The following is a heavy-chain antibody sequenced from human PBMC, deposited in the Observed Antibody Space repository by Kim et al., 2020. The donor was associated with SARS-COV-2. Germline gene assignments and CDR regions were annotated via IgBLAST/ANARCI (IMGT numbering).Heavy chain of an antibody. CDR2: ISYNGNYL. D-gene: IGHD3-22*01. V-gene: IGHV3-30*18. CDR3: AKDPRANFYHSSSYLDH. CDR1: GFTFSTYG. J-gene: IGHJ4*02. Sequence: GGSLRLSCTASGFTFSTYGMHWVRQAPGKGLEWVAVISYNGNYLYYTDSVKGRFTISRDNSQNTVWLQMNSLRPEDTATYYCAKDPRANFYHSSSYLDHWGQGALVSVSS.